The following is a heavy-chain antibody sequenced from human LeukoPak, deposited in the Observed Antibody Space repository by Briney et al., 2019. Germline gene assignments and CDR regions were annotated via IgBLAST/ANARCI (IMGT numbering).Heavy chain of an antibody. CDR1: KYTFSSYA. V-gene: IGHV3-23*01. Sequence: GGSLRLSRVASKYTFSSYALTWVRDAPRRGLEWVSAISVRGGTIYYAACVKGRFTISRDNFKNTLYLQMNSLTAEDTDVYYCAKNIVGALRGGAFDIWGQGTMVTVSS. CDR3: AKNIVGALRGGAFDI. CDR2: ISVRGGTI. J-gene: IGHJ3*02. D-gene: IGHD1-26*01.